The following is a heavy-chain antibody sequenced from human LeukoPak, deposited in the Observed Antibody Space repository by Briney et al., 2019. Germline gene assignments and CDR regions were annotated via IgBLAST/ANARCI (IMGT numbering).Heavy chain of an antibody. J-gene: IGHJ4*02. CDR1: GFSFSSHG. D-gene: IGHD5-18*01. V-gene: IGHV3-23*01. Sequence: PGGSLRLSCAGSGFSFSSHGMNWVRQAPGKGLEWVSGISPSGDITYYTDSVRGRFTISRDNSKNTLYLQMNSLRAEDTAVYYCAKDWTGYSYGSSYFDYWGQGTLVTVSS. CDR2: ISPSGDIT. CDR3: AKDWTGYSYGSSYFDY.